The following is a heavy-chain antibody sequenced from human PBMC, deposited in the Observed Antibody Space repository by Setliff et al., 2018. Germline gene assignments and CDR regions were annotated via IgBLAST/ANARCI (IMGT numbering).Heavy chain of an antibody. V-gene: IGHV3-48*01. D-gene: IGHD5-18*01. CDR2: ININVDSI. CDR3: ARDNWVDSVMVTEKGEF. J-gene: IGHJ4*02. CDR1: GFSFSNYG. Sequence: PGESLKISCVVSGFSFSNYGMTWVRQAPGKGLEWISYININVDSIYYADSVKGRVTISRDDARSTMYLQMNRLRAEDTAVYYCARDNWVDSVMVTEKGEFWGQGTLVTVSS.